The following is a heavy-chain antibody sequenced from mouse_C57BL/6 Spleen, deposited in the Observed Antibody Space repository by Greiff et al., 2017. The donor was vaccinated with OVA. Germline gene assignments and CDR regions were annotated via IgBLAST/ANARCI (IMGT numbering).Heavy chain of an antibody. V-gene: IGHV1-39*01. J-gene: IGHJ4*01. D-gene: IGHD1-1*01. CDR1: GYSFTDYN. Sequence: VQLKQSGPELVKPGASVKISCKASGYSFTDYNMNWVKQSNGKSLEWIGVINPNYGTTSYNQKFKGKATLTVDQSSSTAYLQLNSLTSEDYAVEYCARGRDMTTVVDYWGQGTSVTVAT. CDR3: ARGRDMTTVVDY. CDR2: INPNYGTT.